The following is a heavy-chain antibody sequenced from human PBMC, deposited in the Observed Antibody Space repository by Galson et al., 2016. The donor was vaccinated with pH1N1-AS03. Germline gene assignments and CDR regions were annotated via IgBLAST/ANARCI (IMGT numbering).Heavy chain of an antibody. V-gene: IGHV1-69*04. Sequence: SVKVSCKASRGTFSSYVINWVRQAPGQGLEWMGRIIPSLDVPNYAQKFQGRVTITADKSTRTAYMELSSLRSEDTAVYYCARDSTITGTTEDDALDIWGQGTMVIVSS. CDR2: IIPSLDVP. CDR3: ARDSTITGTTEDDALDI. J-gene: IGHJ3*02. D-gene: IGHD1-14*01. CDR1: RGTFSSYV.